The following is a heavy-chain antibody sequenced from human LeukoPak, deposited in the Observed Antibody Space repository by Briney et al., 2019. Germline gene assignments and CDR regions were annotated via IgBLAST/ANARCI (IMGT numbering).Heavy chain of an antibody. J-gene: IGHJ4*02. CDR3: ARIVGASIVDY. Sequence: PGRSLRLSCAASGFTFSSYAMHWVRQAPGKGLEWVAVISYDGSSKYYADSVKGRFTISRDNSKNTLYLQMNSLRAEDTAVYYCARIVGASIVDYWGQGTLVTVSS. D-gene: IGHD1-26*01. V-gene: IGHV3-30-3*01. CDR1: GFTFSSYA. CDR2: ISYDGSSK.